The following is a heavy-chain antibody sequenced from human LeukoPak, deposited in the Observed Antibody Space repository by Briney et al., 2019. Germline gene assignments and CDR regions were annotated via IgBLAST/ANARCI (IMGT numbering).Heavy chain of an antibody. CDR3: AKRDSSGYYYFDY. Sequence: GGSLRLSCAASGFTFSTYAVSWVRQAPGEGLEWVSAIGGSGGTTYYADSVKGRFTISRDNSKNTLYLQMNSLRAEDTAVYYCAKRDSSGYYYFDYWGQGTLVTVSS. J-gene: IGHJ4*02. CDR2: IGGSGGTT. CDR1: GFTFSTYA. V-gene: IGHV3-23*01. D-gene: IGHD3-22*01.